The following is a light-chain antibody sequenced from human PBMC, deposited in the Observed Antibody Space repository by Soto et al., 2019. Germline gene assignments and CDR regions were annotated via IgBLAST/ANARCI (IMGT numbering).Light chain of an antibody. Sequence: DIQISQCPSTLSASVGDRVTMTCRATQSITNWLAWYQQKPGKAPKLLIYDASSLQSGVPSRFSGSGSGTEFTLTISSLQPDDFATYYCQHYNSYGTFGQGTKVDIK. CDR2: DAS. CDR3: QHYNSYGT. CDR1: QSITNW. J-gene: IGKJ1*01. V-gene: IGKV1-5*01.